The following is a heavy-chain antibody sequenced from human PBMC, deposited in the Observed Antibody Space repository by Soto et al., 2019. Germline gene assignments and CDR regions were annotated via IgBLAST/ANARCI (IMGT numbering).Heavy chain of an antibody. J-gene: IGHJ6*02. V-gene: IGHV1-8*01. D-gene: IGHD2-2*01. CDR2: MNPNSGNT. CDR1: GYTFTSYD. CDR3: ARVIVLVPAAYYYGMDV. Sequence: QVQLVQSGAEVKKPGASVKVSCKASGYTFTSYDINWVRQATGQGLEWMGWMNPNSGNTGYAQKFQGRVTMTRNTSISTAYMELSSLRSEDTAVYYCARVIVLVPAAYYYGMDVWGQGTTVTVSS.